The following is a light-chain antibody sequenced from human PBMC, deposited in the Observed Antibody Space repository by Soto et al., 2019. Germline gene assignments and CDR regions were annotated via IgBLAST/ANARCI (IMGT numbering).Light chain of an antibody. CDR2: GAS. V-gene: IGKV3-15*01. CDR1: QSVSNN. J-gene: IGKJ3*01. Sequence: EIVMTQSPATLSVSPGERATLSCRASQSVSNNLAWYQQKPGQAPRLLIYGASTRATGIPARFSGSGSGKEFTLTISSLQSEDFAVYYCQQYNNWPPFTFGPGTKVDIK. CDR3: QQYNNWPPFT.